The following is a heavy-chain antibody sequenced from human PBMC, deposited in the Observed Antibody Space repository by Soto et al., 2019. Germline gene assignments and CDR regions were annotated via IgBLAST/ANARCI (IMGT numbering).Heavy chain of an antibody. CDR3: ARLGLGGGGGRGIDF. V-gene: IGHV3-21*02. J-gene: IGHJ4*02. CDR2: INSGSRYV. D-gene: IGHD3-16*01. CDR1: GFIFRRYA. Sequence: EVKLVESGGGLAKPGGSLRLSCVASGFIFRRYAMNWVRQAPGKGLEWVSSINSGSRYVFYKDSMKGRLTISRDNANNSLSLQIDPRRAEDTAVYYCARLGLGGGGGRGIDFWGQGTLVTVAS.